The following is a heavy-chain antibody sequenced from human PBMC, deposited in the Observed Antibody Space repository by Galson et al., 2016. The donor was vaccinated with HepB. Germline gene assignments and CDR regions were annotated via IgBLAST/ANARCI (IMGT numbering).Heavy chain of an antibody. Sequence: SLRLSCAASGFTFSSFAMSWVRQAPGKGLEWVSSISVGGRSTYYADSVKGRFTISRDNSKSTLYLQMNSLKAEDTAVYYCAKDPRGGENKLPPSFDYWGQGTLVTVSS. CDR3: AKDPRGGENKLPPSFDY. CDR2: ISVGGRST. V-gene: IGHV3-23*01. D-gene: IGHD2/OR15-2a*01. CDR1: GFTFSSFA. J-gene: IGHJ4*02.